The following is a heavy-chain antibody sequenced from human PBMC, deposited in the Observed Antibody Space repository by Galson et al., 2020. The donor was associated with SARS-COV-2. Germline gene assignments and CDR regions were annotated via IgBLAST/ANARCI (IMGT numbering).Heavy chain of an antibody. CDR3: AKDIVVVTAEDQNYYYYYGMDV. D-gene: IGHD2-21*02. Sequence: GGSLRLSCAASGFTFSSYAMSWVRQAPGKGLEWVSAISGSGGSTYYADSVKGRFTISRDNSKNTLYLQMNSLRAEDTAVYYCAKDIVVVTAEDQNYYYYYGMDVWGQGTTVTVSS. J-gene: IGHJ6*02. CDR2: ISGSGGST. V-gene: IGHV3-23*01. CDR1: GFTFSSYA.